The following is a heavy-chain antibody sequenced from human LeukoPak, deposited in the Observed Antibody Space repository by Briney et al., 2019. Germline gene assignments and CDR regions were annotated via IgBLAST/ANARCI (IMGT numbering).Heavy chain of an antibody. J-gene: IGHJ4*02. CDR3: ARVTGAIDY. V-gene: IGHV1-8*01. Sequence: ASVKVSCKTSGYSFTNYDINRVRQSTGQGLEWMGWINTKSGYTGHAQKFQGRITMTRDNSISTVYMELRSLRSEDTAVYYCARVTGAIDYWGQGTLVTVSS. CDR2: INTKSGYT. CDR1: GYSFTNYD.